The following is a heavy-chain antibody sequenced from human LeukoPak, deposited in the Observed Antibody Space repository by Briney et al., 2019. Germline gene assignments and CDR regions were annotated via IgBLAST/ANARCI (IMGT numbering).Heavy chain of an antibody. D-gene: IGHD2-2*01. V-gene: IGHV3-48*01. CDR1: GFTFSSYS. CDR2: ISSSSSTI. J-gene: IGHJ3*02. Sequence: GGSLRLSCAASGFTFSSYSMNWARQAPGKGLEWVSYISSSSSTIYYADSVKGRFTISRDNAKNSLYLQMNSLRAEDTAVYYCARGYQLPLDAFDIWGQGTMVTVSS. CDR3: ARGYQLPLDAFDI.